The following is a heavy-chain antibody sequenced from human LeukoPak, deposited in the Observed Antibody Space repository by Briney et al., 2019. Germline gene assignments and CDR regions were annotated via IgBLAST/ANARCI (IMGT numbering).Heavy chain of an antibody. V-gene: IGHV4-59*08. CDR1: GVSISSYY. CDR3: ARTYYDFWSPPNYYMDV. Sequence: SENLSLTCTVSGVSISSYYWSWIRQPPGKGLEWIGYIYYSGSTNYNPSLKSRVTISVDTSKNQFSLKLSSVTAADTAVYYCARTYYDFWSPPNYYMDVWGKGTTVTVSS. CDR2: IYYSGST. J-gene: IGHJ6*03. D-gene: IGHD3-3*01.